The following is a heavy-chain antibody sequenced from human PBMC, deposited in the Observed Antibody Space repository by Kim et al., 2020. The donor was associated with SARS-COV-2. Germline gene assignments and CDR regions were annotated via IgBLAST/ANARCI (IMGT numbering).Heavy chain of an antibody. Sequence: ASVKVSCKASGYTFTSYGISWVRQAPGQGLEWMGWISAYNGNTNYAQKLQGRVTMTTDTSTSTAYMELRSLRSDDTAVYYCARDNAGIVVVVAALDYGMDVWGQGTTVTVSS. D-gene: IGHD2-15*01. J-gene: IGHJ6*02. CDR1: GYTFTSYG. CDR2: ISAYNGNT. V-gene: IGHV1-18*01. CDR3: ARDNAGIVVVVAALDYGMDV.